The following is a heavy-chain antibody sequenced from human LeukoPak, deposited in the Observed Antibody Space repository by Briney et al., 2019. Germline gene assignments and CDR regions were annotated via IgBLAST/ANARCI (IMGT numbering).Heavy chain of an antibody. CDR1: GFTFSSYG. Sequence: PGGSLRLSCAASGFTFSSYGMHWVRQAPGKGLEWVAVIWYDGSNKYYADSVKGRFTISRDNSKNTLYLQMNSLRAEDTAVYYCARADSGYDLVYFDYWGQGTLVTVSS. V-gene: IGHV3-33*01. CDR2: IWYDGSNK. CDR3: ARADSGYDLVYFDY. D-gene: IGHD5-12*01. J-gene: IGHJ4*02.